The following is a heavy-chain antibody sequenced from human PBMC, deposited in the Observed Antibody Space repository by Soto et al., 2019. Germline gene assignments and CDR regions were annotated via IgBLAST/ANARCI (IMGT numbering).Heavy chain of an antibody. J-gene: IGHJ6*02. CDR1: GGSISSYY. CDR3: ARQRLYYYGMDV. D-gene: IGHD6-25*01. Sequence: QVQLQESGPGLVKPSETLSLTCTVSGGSISSYYWSWIRQPPGKGLEWIGYIYYSGSTNYNPSLNRRVTISVDTSKNQFSLKLSSVTAADTAVYYCARQRLYYYGMDVWGQGTTVTVSS. V-gene: IGHV4-59*08. CDR2: IYYSGST.